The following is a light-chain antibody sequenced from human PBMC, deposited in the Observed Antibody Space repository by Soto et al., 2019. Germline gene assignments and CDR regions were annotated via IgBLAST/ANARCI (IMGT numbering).Light chain of an antibody. CDR1: QSVTSIY. CDR2: GTS. J-gene: IGKJ1*01. Sequence: TQTPGTLSLSPGERGTLSCRAVQSVTSIYLAWYQQKPGQAPRLLIYGTSFRASGIPDRFRGSGSGTDFTLTISSLEPEDSAVYYCQDSSTSPWPFGQGTNVEIK. CDR3: QDSSTSPWP. V-gene: IGKV3-20*01.